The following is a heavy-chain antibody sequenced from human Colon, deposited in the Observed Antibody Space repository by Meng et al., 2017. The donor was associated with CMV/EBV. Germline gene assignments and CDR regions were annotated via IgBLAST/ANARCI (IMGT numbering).Heavy chain of an antibody. CDR2: INQDGSKR. J-gene: IGHJ4*02. D-gene: IGHD3-3*01. V-gene: IGHV3-7*01. CDR1: GFTFSSYW. Sequence: GGSLRLSCAASGFTFSSYWMSWVRQAPGKGLEWVANINQDGSKRFYVDSVKGRFTISRDNAKNSLYLQMSSLRAEDTAVYYCARNDFWSGYYPALSDYWGQGTLVTVSS. CDR3: ARNDFWSGYYPALSDY.